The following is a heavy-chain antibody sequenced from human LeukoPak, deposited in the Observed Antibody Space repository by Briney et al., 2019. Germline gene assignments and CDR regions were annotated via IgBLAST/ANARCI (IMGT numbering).Heavy chain of an antibody. Sequence: GGSLRLSCAASGFTFSSYAMHWVRQAPGKGLEWVAVISYDGSNKYYADSVKGRFTISRDNSKNTLYLQMNSLRAEDTAVYYCATNNIFDSWGQGTLVTVSS. CDR2: ISYDGSNK. CDR1: GFTFSSYA. V-gene: IGHV3-30-3*01. D-gene: IGHD1/OR15-1a*01. CDR3: ATNNIFDS. J-gene: IGHJ4*02.